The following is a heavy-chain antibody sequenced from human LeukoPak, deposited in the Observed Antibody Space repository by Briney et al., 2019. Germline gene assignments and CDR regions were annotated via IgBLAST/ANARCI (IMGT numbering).Heavy chain of an antibody. CDR3: ARGSVAMAPEDWFDP. J-gene: IGHJ5*02. Sequence: GGSLRLSCAASGFTFSDYYMSWIRQAPGKGLEWVSYISSSGSTIYYADSVKGRFTISRDNAKNSLYLQMNSLRAKDTAVYYCARGSVAMAPEDWFDPWGQGTLVTVSS. CDR1: GFTFSDYY. V-gene: IGHV3-11*01. CDR2: ISSSGSTI. D-gene: IGHD5-18*01.